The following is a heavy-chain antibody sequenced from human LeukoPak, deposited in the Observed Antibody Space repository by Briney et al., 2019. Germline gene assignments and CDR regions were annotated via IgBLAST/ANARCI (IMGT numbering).Heavy chain of an antibody. CDR2: ISSSSSYI. CDR3: ARDQGYYYDSSGYALDY. V-gene: IGHV3-21*01. D-gene: IGHD3-22*01. CDR1: GFTFSSYS. J-gene: IGHJ4*02. Sequence: GGSLRLSCAASGFTFSSYSMNWVRQAPGKGLEWVSSISSSSSYIYYADSVKGRFTISRDNAKNSLYLQMNSLRAEDTAVYYCARDQGYYYDSSGYALDYWGQGTLVTVSS.